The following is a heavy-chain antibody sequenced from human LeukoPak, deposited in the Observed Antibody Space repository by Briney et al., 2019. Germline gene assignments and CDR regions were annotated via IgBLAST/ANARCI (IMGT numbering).Heavy chain of an antibody. D-gene: IGHD3-10*02. J-gene: IGHJ6*04. Sequence: GGSLRLSCAASEFSVGSNYMTWVRQAPGKGLEWVSLIYSGGSTYYADSVKGRFTISRDNSKNTLYLQMNSLRAEDTAVYYCAELGITMIGGVWGKGTTVTISS. CDR1: EFSVGSNY. CDR3: AELGITMIGGV. CDR2: IYSGGST. V-gene: IGHV3-66*01.